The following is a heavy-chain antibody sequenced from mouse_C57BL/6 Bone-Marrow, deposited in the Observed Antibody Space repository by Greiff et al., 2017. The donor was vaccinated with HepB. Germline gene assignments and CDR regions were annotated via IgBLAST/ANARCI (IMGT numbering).Heavy chain of an antibody. CDR1: GYTFTSYW. CDR2: IHPNSGST. J-gene: IGHJ4*01. Sequence: QVQLQQPGAELVKPGASVKLSCKASGYTFTSYWMHWVKQRPGQGLEWIGMIHPNSGSTNYNEKFKSKATLTVDKSSSTAYMQLSSLTSEDSAVYYCARYALDGYYVAMDDWGQGTSVTVSS. D-gene: IGHD2-3*01. V-gene: IGHV1-64*01. CDR3: ARYALDGYYVAMDD.